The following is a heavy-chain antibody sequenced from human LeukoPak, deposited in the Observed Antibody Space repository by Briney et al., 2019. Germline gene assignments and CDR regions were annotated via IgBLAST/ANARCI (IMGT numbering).Heavy chain of an antibody. Sequence: ASVKVSCKASGYTFTDYYTHWVRQAPGQGLEWMGWINPNSGSTNYAQKFQGRVTMTRNTSISTAYMELSRLRSDDTAVYYCAKPIPAPGLSVIDIWGQGTMVTVSS. J-gene: IGHJ3*02. CDR3: AKPIPAPGLSVIDI. CDR2: INPNSGST. CDR1: GYTFTDYY. D-gene: IGHD6-13*01. V-gene: IGHV1-2*02.